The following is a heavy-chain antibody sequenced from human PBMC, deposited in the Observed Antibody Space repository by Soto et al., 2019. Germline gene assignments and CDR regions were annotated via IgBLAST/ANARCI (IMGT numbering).Heavy chain of an antibody. CDR1: GYNFTRFG. CDR3: GTEGQQLAQEDYSQFTGMDG. Sequence: QFQLVQAGAEVKKPGAAVKVSCKASGYNFTRFGISWVRQAPGHGLEWMGCIGAHSGHTRQAQKFQGRLTMTTDASMNTADMDLRSLTSYDTALYYCGTEGQQLAQEDYSQFTGMDGWGQGTTVIVPS. CDR2: IGAHSGHT. V-gene: IGHV1-18*01. J-gene: IGHJ6*02. D-gene: IGHD6-13*01.